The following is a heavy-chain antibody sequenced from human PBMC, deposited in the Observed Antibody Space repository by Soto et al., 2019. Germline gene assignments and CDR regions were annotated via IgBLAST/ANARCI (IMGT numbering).Heavy chain of an antibody. D-gene: IGHD3-10*01. CDR1: GFTFSSYA. V-gene: IGHV3-23*01. CDR3: AKLGGYYYGSGSYSLIDY. J-gene: IGHJ4*02. CDR2: ISGSGGST. Sequence: GGSLRLSCAASGFTFSSYAMSWVRQAPGKGLEWVSAISGSGGSTYYADSVKGRFTISRDNSKNTLYLQMNSLRAEDTAVYYCAKLGGYYYGSGSYSLIDYWGQGTLVTVSS.